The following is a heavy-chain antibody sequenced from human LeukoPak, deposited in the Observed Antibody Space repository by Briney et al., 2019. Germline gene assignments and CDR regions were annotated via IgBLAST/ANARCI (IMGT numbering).Heavy chain of an antibody. Sequence: GGSLRLSCAASGFTFSSYAMHWVRQAPGKGLEWVAVISYDGSNKYYADSVKGRFTISRDNSKNTLYLQMNSLRAEDTAVYYCAKSPPLTGYPYRTNYWGQGTLVTVSS. CDR2: ISYDGSNK. J-gene: IGHJ4*02. CDR1: GFTFSSYA. V-gene: IGHV3-30*04. CDR3: AKSPPLTGYPYRTNY. D-gene: IGHD3-9*01.